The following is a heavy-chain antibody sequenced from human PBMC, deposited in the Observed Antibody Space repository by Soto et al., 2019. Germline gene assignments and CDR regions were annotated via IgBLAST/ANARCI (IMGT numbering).Heavy chain of an antibody. CDR2: IYDSGNT. Sequence: SETLSLTCAVSGGCISGTTYSWSWIRQPPGKGLEWIGYIYDSGNTYYNPSLKSQFSISVDRSKNQFSLKLSSVTAADTAVYYCARGQGAAAGHSNFDYWGQGALVTVSS. CDR1: GGCISGTTYS. J-gene: IGHJ4*02. CDR3: ARGQGAAAGHSNFDY. V-gene: IGHV4-30-2*01. D-gene: IGHD6-13*01.